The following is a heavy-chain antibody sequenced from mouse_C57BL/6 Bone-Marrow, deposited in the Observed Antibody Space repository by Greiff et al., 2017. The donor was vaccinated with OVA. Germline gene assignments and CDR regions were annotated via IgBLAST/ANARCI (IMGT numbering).Heavy chain of an antibody. CDR1: GYTFTSYW. CDR3: ARGEDYAMDY. J-gene: IGHJ4*01. V-gene: IGHV1-69*01. Sequence: VQLQQPGAELVMPGASVKLSCKASGYTFTSYWMHWVKQRPGQGLEWIGEIDPSDSYTNYNQKFKGKSILTVDKSSSTAYMQLSSLTSEDSAVYYCARGEDYAMDYWGQGTSVTVSS. CDR2: IDPSDSYT.